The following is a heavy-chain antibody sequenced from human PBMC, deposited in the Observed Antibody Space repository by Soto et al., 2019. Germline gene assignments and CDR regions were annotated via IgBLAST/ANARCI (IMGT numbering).Heavy chain of an antibody. CDR1: GGTFSSYA. J-gene: IGHJ4*02. CDR2: IIPIFGTA. D-gene: IGHD4-17*01. CDR3: ARDPLGYDYGEASDY. Sequence: ASVKVSCKASGGTFSSYAISWVRQAPGQGLEWMGGIIPIFGTANYAQKFQGRVTITADESTSTAYMELSSLRSEDTAVYYCARDPLGYDYGEASDYWGQGTLVTVSS. V-gene: IGHV1-69*13.